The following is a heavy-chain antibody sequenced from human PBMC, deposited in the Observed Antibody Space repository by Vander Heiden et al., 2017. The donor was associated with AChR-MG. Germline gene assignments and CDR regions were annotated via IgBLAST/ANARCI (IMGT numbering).Heavy chain of an antibody. CDR1: GGTFSSYA. V-gene: IGHV1-69*01. CDR2: IIPIFGTA. J-gene: IGHJ5*02. CDR3: ARGALHCTNGVCYTGWFDP. D-gene: IGHD2-8*01. Sequence: QVQLVQSGAEVKKPGSSVKVSCKASGGTFSSYAISWVRQAPGQGLEWMGGIIPIFGTANYAQKFQGRVTITADESTSTAYMELSSLRSEDTAVYYCARGALHCTNGVCYTGWFDPWGQGTLVTVSS.